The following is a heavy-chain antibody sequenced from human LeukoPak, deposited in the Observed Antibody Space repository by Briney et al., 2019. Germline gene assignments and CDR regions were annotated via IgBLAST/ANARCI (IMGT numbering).Heavy chain of an antibody. CDR1: GFTFDTYP. D-gene: IGHD3-3*01. CDR3: GRAYDFSRH. J-gene: IGHJ4*02. V-gene: IGHV3-48*04. Sequence: GGSLRLSCAAAGFTFDTYPMNWVRQAPGRGLEWISYISSNRDTIYYAASVKGRFTISRDNAKNSLYLQMNSLRAEDTALYYCGRAYDFSRHWGQGTLVTVS. CDR2: ISSNRDTI.